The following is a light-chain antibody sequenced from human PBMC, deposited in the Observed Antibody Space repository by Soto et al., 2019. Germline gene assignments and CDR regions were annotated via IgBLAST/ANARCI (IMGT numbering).Light chain of an antibody. Sequence: EIVMTQSPGTLSLYTGERATLSCRASQSVSSRLAWYQQKPGQAPRLLISGASSRATGIPDRFSGSGSGTDFTLTISRLEPEDFALYYCQQYVERSPITFCQGRRLEIK. V-gene: IGKV3-20*01. CDR1: QSVSSR. J-gene: IGKJ5*01. CDR2: GAS. CDR3: QQYVERSPIT.